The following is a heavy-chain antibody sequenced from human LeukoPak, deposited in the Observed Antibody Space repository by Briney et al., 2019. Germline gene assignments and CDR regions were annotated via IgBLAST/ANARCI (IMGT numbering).Heavy chain of an antibody. J-gene: IGHJ3*02. D-gene: IGHD3-22*01. CDR2: IIPIFGTA. Sequence: SVKVSCKASGGTFSSYAISWVRQAPGQGLEWMGGIIPIFGTANYAQKFQGRVTITTDESTSTAYMELSSLRSEDTAVYYCARWVRGYYYDSSGSPTGASAFDIWGQGTMVTVSS. CDR3: ARWVRGYYYDSSGSPTGASAFDI. CDR1: GGTFSSYA. V-gene: IGHV1-69*05.